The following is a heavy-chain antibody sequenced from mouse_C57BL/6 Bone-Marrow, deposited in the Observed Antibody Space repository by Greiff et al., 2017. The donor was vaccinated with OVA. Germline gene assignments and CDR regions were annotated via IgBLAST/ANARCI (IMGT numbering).Heavy chain of an antibody. J-gene: IGHJ3*01. D-gene: IGHD3-1*01. CDR2: IYPGDGDT. CDR3: ASRGP. Sequence: VQVVESGPELVKPGASVKISCKASGYAFSSSWMNWVKQRPGKGLEWIGRIYPGDGDTNYNGKFKGKATLTADKSSSTAYMPLRSLTSYDSAVYFCASRGPWGQVTLVTVSA. V-gene: IGHV1-82*01. CDR1: GYAFSSSW.